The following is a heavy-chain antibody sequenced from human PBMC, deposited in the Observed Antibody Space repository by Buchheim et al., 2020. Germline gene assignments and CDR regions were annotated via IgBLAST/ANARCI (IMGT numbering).Heavy chain of an antibody. CDR3: ARDLGFGSSWAQDY. CDR1: GYTFTEYY. V-gene: IGHV1-2*02. CDR2: INPNSGGT. J-gene: IGHJ4*02. D-gene: IGHD6-13*01. Sequence: QVQLVQSGAEVKKPGASVKVSCKASGYTFTEYYMHWVRQAPGQGLEWMGWINPNSGGTKYAQKFQGRVTMTRDTSITTAYMELSSLKSDDTAVYYCARDLGFGSSWAQDYWGQGTL.